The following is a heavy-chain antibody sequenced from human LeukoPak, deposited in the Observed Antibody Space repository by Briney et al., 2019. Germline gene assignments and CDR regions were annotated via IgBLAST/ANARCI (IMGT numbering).Heavy chain of an antibody. V-gene: IGHV4-59*08. J-gene: IGHJ4*02. Sequence: SETLSLTCTVSGGSIISYYWSWVREPPGKALEWIGYIYYSGSTNYNPSLKSRVTISVDTSKNQFSLKLSSVTAADTAVYYCAGSPYYYDSSGPLFDYWGQGTLVTVSS. CDR2: IYYSGST. CDR3: AGSPYYYDSSGPLFDY. CDR1: GGSIISYY. D-gene: IGHD3-22*01.